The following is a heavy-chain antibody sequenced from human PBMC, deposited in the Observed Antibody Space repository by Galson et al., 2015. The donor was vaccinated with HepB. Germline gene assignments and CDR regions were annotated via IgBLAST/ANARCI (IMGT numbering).Heavy chain of an antibody. D-gene: IGHD6-19*01. V-gene: IGHV6-1*01. CDR3: ARFVAVAGMENPEYYYGLDV. J-gene: IGHJ6*02. CDR1: GDSVSTNRAA. CDR2: TYYKSKWYN. Sequence: CAISGDSVSTNRAAWSWIRQSPSRGLEWLGNTYYKSKWYNDYPVSVKSRITINPDTSKNQFSLQLNSVTPEDTAVYYCARFVAVAGMENPEYYYGLDVWGPGTTVTVSS.